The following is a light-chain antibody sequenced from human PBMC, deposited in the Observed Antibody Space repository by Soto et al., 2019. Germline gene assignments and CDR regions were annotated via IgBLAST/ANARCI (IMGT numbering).Light chain of an antibody. Sequence: DIQMTQSPSTLSSSVGDRFTFTCRASQSIASWLAWYQQKPGKAPKLLIYKASSLESGVPSRFSGSESGTEFTLTISSLQPDDFATYYCQQYHSYSGTFGQGTKVDIK. CDR1: QSIASW. V-gene: IGKV1-5*03. CDR2: KAS. CDR3: QQYHSYSGT. J-gene: IGKJ1*01.